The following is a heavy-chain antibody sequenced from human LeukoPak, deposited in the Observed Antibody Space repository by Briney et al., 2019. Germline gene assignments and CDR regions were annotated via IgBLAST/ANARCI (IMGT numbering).Heavy chain of an antibody. CDR2: ISYDGSNK. V-gene: IGHV3-30-3*01. J-gene: IGHJ4*02. Sequence: PGGPLRLSCAASGFTFSSYAMHWVRQAPGKGLEWVAVISYDGSNKYYADSVKGRFTISRDNSKNTLYLQMNSLRAEDTAVYYCAREHLIVVVPAAVDYWGQGTLVTVSS. CDR3: AREHLIVVVPAAVDY. D-gene: IGHD2-2*01. CDR1: GFTFSSYA.